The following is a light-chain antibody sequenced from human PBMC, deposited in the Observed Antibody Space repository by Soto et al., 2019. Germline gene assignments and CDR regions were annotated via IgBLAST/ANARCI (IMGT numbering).Light chain of an antibody. Sequence: EIVMTQSPATLSVSPGERVTLSCRASQSVYSNLAWYQQKPGQAPRLLIHGTFTRATGIPARFSGSGSGTEFTLTISSLQSEDVAVYYCQQYNKWPLTFGGGNKVEIK. CDR3: QQYNKWPLT. J-gene: IGKJ4*01. V-gene: IGKV3-15*01. CDR2: GTF. CDR1: QSVYSN.